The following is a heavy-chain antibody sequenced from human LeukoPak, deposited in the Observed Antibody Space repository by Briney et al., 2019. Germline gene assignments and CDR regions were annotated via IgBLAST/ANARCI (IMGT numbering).Heavy chain of an antibody. V-gene: IGHV1-24*01. CDR2: FDPEDGET. Sequence: ASVNVSRKVSGYTLTELSMHWVRKAPVNGLEWMGGFDPEDGETIYAQKFQGRVTMTEDTSTDTAYMELSSLRSEDTAVYYCATAAHRSKRYFDLWGRGTLVTVSS. CDR1: GYTLTELS. CDR3: ATAAHRSKRYFDL. J-gene: IGHJ2*01. D-gene: IGHD3-10*01.